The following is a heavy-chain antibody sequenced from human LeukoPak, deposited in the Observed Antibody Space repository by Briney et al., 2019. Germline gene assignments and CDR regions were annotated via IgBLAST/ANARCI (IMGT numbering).Heavy chain of an antibody. J-gene: IGHJ3*02. Sequence: GGSLRLSCAASGFTFSTYSMNWVRQAPGKGLEWVSYISSRSGTIHYADSVKGRFTISRDNANNSMYLQMNSLRDEDTAVYYCARDYDTTGRAFDIWGQGTMVTVSS. CDR3: ARDYDTTGRAFDI. V-gene: IGHV3-48*02. CDR1: GFTFSTYS. D-gene: IGHD3-22*01. CDR2: ISSRSGTI.